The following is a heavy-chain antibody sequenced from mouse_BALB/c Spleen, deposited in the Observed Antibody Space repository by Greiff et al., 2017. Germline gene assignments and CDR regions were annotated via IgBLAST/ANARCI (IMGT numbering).Heavy chain of an antibody. CDR2: ISSGGST. D-gene: IGHD2-1*01. V-gene: IGHV5-6-5*01. Sequence: EVMLVESGGGLVKPGGSLKLSCAASGFTFSSYAMSWVRQTPEKRLEWVASISSGGSTYYPDSVKGRFTISRDNARNILYLQMSSLRSEDTAMYYCARSYGNYLYYAMDYWGQGTSVTVSS. CDR1: GFTFSSYA. J-gene: IGHJ4*01. CDR3: ARSYGNYLYYAMDY.